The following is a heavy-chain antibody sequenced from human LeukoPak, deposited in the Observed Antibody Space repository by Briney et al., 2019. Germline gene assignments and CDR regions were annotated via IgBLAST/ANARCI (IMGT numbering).Heavy chain of an antibody. CDR1: GYTFTGHY. Sequence: GASVKVSCKASGYTFTGHYMHWVRQAPGQGLEWMGWTNPNTGGTSYAQKFQGRVTMTRDTSISTAYMELSRLRSDDTAVYYCARGRIAAPLRWFDPWGQGTLVTVSS. CDR3: ARGRIAAPLRWFDP. J-gene: IGHJ5*02. V-gene: IGHV1-2*02. CDR2: TNPNTGGT. D-gene: IGHD6-13*01.